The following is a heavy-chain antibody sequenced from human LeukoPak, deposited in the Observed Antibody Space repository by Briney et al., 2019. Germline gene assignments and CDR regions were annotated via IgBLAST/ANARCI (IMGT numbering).Heavy chain of an antibody. CDR2: IYTTGST. CDR1: GGPFNNFY. Sequence: SETLSLTCTVSGGPFNNFYWSWLRQSAGKGLEWIGRIYTTGSTNYNPTLKSRVTMSVDTSKNQFSLKLSSVTAADTAVYYCARGYSSGWYYVDAWGTGTTVTVSS. CDR3: ARGYSSGWYYVDA. J-gene: IGHJ6*03. D-gene: IGHD6-19*01. V-gene: IGHV4-4*07.